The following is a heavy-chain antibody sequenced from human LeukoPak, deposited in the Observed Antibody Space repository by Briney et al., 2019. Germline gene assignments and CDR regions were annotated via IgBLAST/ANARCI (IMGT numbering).Heavy chain of an antibody. CDR1: GYSFTSYW. CDR3: AYVGYCSSTSCGPFDY. Sequence: GESLNISCTGSGYSFTSYWIGGVRQMRGKGLGWMGIIYTGDSDTRYSPSFQGQVTISADKAISTAYLQWSSLKASDTAMYYGAYVGYCSSTSCGPFDYWGQGTLVTVSS. CDR2: IYTGDSDT. D-gene: IGHD2-2*03. V-gene: IGHV5-51*03. J-gene: IGHJ4*02.